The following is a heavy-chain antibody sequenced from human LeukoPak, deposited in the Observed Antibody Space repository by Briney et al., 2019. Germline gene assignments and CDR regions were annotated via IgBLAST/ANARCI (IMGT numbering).Heavy chain of an antibody. Sequence: SVKVSCKASGGTFSSYAISWVRQAPGQGLEWMGGIIPIFGTANYAQKLQGRVTMTTDTSTSTAYMELRSLRSDDTAVYYCARGPGYGEPLDYWGQGTLVTVSS. CDR3: ARGPGYGEPLDY. V-gene: IGHV1-69*05. CDR2: IIPIFGTA. D-gene: IGHD4-17*01. J-gene: IGHJ4*02. CDR1: GGTFSSYA.